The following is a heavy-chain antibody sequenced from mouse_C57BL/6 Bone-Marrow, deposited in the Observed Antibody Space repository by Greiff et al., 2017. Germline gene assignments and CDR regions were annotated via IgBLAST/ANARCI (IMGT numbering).Heavy chain of an antibody. CDR1: GYTFTSYW. V-gene: IGHV1-59*01. Sequence: QVQLQQPGAELVRPGTSVKLSCKASGYTFTSYWMHWVKQRPGQGLEWIGVIDPSDSYTNYNQKFKGKATLTVDTSSSTAYMQLSSLTSEDSAVYYCARGRGAYWGQGTLVTASA. J-gene: IGHJ3*01. CDR3: ARGRGAY. CDR2: IDPSDSYT.